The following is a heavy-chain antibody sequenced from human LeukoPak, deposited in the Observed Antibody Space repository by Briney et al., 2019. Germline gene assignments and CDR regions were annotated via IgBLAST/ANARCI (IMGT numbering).Heavy chain of an antibody. CDR1: SYSISSGFY. Sequence: PSETLSLTCTVSSYSISSGFYWGWIRQPPGKGLECIGSIYHSGSTYYNPSLKSRVTISVDTSKNQFSLNLSSVTAADTAMYYCARAVGTSRNFFDYWGQGILVTVSS. CDR3: ARAVGTSRNFFDY. CDR2: IYHSGST. V-gene: IGHV4-38-2*02. D-gene: IGHD4-23*01. J-gene: IGHJ4*02.